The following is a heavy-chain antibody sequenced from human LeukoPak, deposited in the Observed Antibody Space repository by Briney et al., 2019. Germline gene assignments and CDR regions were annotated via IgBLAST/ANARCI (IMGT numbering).Heavy chain of an antibody. CDR3: ARTDGWFDP. J-gene: IGHJ5*02. CDR2: INHSGST. Sequence: SETLSLTCAVYGGSFSGYYWSWIRQPPGKGLEWIGEINHSGSTNYNPSLKSRVTISVDTSKSQFSLKLSSVTAADTAVYYCARTDGWFDPWGQGTLVTVSS. D-gene: IGHD5-24*01. CDR1: GGSFSGYY. V-gene: IGHV4-34*01.